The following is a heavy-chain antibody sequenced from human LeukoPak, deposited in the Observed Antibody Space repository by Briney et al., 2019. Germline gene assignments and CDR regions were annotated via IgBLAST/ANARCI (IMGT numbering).Heavy chain of an antibody. V-gene: IGHV3-23*01. Sequence: GGSLRLSCAASGFTFSSYAMSWVRQAPGKGLEWVSAISGSGGSTYYADSVKGRFTTSRDNSKNTLYLQMNSLRAEDTAVYYCAKDWYYDFWSGYSNWGQGTLVTVSS. CDR1: GFTFSSYA. D-gene: IGHD3-3*01. CDR2: ISGSGGST. J-gene: IGHJ4*02. CDR3: AKDWYYDFWSGYSN.